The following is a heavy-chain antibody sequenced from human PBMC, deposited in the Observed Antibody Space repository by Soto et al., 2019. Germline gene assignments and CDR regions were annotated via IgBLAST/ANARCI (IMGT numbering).Heavy chain of an antibody. CDR1: GGTFGSYA. Sequence: QVQLVQPGAEVKKPGSSVKVSCKASGGTFGSYAISWVRQAPGQGLEWMGGIIPIPGTANYAQKFQGSVTIAADESTSTAYMELSSLRSEDTAVYYCARSQGSSTSLEIYYYYYYGMDVWGQGTTVTVSS. CDR2: IIPIPGTA. V-gene: IGHV1-69*01. CDR3: ARSQGSSTSLEIYYYYYYGMDV. D-gene: IGHD2-2*01. J-gene: IGHJ6*02.